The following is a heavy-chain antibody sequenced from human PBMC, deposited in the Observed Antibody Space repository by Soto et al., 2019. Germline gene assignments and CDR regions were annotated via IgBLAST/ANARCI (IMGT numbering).Heavy chain of an antibody. CDR2: IYHSGST. D-gene: IGHD6-13*01. J-gene: IGHJ3*02. CDR1: GGSISSSNW. V-gene: IGHV4-4*02. CDR3: ARDRYVKKGQQLVTDAFDI. Sequence: QVQLQESGPGLVKPSGTLSLTCAVSGGSISSSNWWSWVRQPPGKGLEWIGEIYHSGSTNYNPSLKSRVTISVDKPKNQFSLKLSSVTAADTAVYYCARDRYVKKGQQLVTDAFDIWGQGTMVTVSS.